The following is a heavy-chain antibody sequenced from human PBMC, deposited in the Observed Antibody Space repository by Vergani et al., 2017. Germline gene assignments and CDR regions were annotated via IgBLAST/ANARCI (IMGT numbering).Heavy chain of an antibody. CDR3: ARDSTAMVRGVHN. D-gene: IGHD3-10*01. V-gene: IGHV4-61*01. CDR2: IYYSGST. Sequence: QVQLQESGPGLVKPSETLSLTCTVSGGSVSSGSYYWSWIRQPPGKGLEWIGYIYYSGSTNYHPSLKSRVTVSVDTSKNQFSLKLSSVTAADTAVYYCARDSTAMVRGVHNWGQGTLVTVSS. CDR1: GGSVSSGSYY. J-gene: IGHJ4*02.